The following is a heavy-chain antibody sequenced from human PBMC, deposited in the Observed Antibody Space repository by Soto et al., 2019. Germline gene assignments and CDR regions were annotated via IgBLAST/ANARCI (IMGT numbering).Heavy chain of an antibody. CDR3: ARRGSGSSFDY. J-gene: IGHJ4*02. Sequence: QLQLQESGPGLVKPSETLSLTCTVSGDPISSSAYYWGWVRQPPGKGLEWIGNIYNSGSTFYNAYRKSRVTISVDTSKNQFSLRLMSGTAADTAVYYCARRGSGSSFDYWGQGTLVTVSS. D-gene: IGHD3-10*01. V-gene: IGHV4-39*01. CDR1: GDPISSSAYY. CDR2: IYNSGST.